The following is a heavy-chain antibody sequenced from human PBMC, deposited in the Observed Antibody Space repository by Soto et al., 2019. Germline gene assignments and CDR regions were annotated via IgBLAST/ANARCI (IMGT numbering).Heavy chain of an antibody. Sequence: EGSPRISCAASGFTFSSYSMNWVRQAPGEGLEWVSSISSISIYICYSDSVKGRFTIPRENAKNSLYLKMNSLRAENTAVYYWARRSTVETPLNYWGQGTLVTVSS. V-gene: IGHV3-21*01. CDR2: ISSISIYI. CDR1: GFTFSSYS. CDR3: ARRSTVETPLNY. J-gene: IGHJ4*02. D-gene: IGHD4-17*01.